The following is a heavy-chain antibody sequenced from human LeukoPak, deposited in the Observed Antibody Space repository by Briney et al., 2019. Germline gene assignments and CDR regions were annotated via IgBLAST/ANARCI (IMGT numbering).Heavy chain of an antibody. J-gene: IGHJ4*02. CDR1: GFTFSNAW. D-gene: IGHD2-8*01. CDR2: IKSRADGGTI. Sequence: GGSLRLSCVASGFTFSNAWMSWVRQAPGKGLEWVGRIKSRADGGTIDYAAPVKGRFTMSRDDSKNILYLQMNSLKAEDTAVYYCTRSSYTNSWFFYWGQGSLVTVSS. CDR3: TRSSYTNSWFFY. V-gene: IGHV3-15*01.